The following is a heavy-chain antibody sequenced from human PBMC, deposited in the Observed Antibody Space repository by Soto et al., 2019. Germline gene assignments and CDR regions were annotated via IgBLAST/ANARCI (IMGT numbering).Heavy chain of an antibody. CDR2: ISGSGGST. V-gene: IGHV3-23*01. CDR3: AKDLFSDCSGGSCYFSGDYMDV. D-gene: IGHD2-15*01. Sequence: GGSLRLSCAASGFTFSSYAMSWVRQAPGKGLEWVSAISGSGGSTYYADSVKGRLTISRDNSKNTLYLQMNSLRAEDTAVYYCAKDLFSDCSGGSCYFSGDYMDVWGKGTTVTVSS. CDR1: GFTFSSYA. J-gene: IGHJ6*03.